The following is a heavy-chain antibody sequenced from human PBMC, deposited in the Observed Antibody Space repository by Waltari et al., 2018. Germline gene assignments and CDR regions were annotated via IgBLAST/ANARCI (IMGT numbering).Heavy chain of an antibody. CDR1: GFPLRTSW. V-gene: IGHV3-74*01. Sequence: EVQLVESGGGLVQPGGSLRLPCAGPGFPLRTSWVPRVRQAPGKGLVWVSRIDMDGRTTSYADSVKGRFTISRDNAKNTVYLQMDFLRDEDTAMYHCTRVEVGSAGTFDVWGQGTMVTVSS. J-gene: IGHJ3*01. D-gene: IGHD2-2*03. CDR2: IDMDGRTT. CDR3: TRVEVGSAGTFDV.